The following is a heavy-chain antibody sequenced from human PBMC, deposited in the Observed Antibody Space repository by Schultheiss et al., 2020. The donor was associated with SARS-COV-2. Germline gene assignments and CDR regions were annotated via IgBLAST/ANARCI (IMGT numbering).Heavy chain of an antibody. CDR3: ARMGYSGYDAIDY. CDR1: GYSISSGYY. CDR2: IYYSGST. Sequence: SETLSLTCAVSGYSISSGYYWSWIRQPAGKGLEWIGSIYYSGSTYYNPSLKSRVTISVDTSKNQFSLKLSSVTAADTAVYYCARMGYSGYDAIDYWGQGTLVTVSS. D-gene: IGHD5-12*01. J-gene: IGHJ4*02. V-gene: IGHV4-38-2*01.